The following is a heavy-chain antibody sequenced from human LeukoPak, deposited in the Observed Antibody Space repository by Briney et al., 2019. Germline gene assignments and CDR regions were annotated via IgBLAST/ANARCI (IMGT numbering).Heavy chain of an antibody. CDR1: GYSFSSNY. V-gene: IGHV1-46*01. CDR3: ARDQEAFDY. Sequence: ASVKVSCKASGYSFSSNYIHWVRQAPGQGLEWMGMIYPRDGSTSYAQKFQGRVTVTRDTSTSTVHMELSGLRSEDTAVYYCARDQEAFDYWGQGTLVTVSS. J-gene: IGHJ4*02. CDR2: IYPRDGST.